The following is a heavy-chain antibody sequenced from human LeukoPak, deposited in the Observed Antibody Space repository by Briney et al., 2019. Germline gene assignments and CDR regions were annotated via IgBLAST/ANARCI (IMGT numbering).Heavy chain of an antibody. D-gene: IGHD6-19*01. Sequence: PSETLSLTCAVSGGSISSGGYSWSWIRQPPGKGLEWIGYIYHSGSTYYNPSLKSRVTISVDRSKNQFSLKLSSVTAADTAVYYCAREHGSGWFFDPWGQGTLVTVSS. CDR2: IYHSGST. J-gene: IGHJ5*02. V-gene: IGHV4-30-2*01. CDR3: AREHGSGWFFDP. CDR1: GGSISSGGYS.